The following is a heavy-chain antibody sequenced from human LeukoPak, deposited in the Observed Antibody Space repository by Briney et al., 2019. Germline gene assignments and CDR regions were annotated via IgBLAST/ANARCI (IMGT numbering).Heavy chain of an antibody. CDR3: AKAPVTTCRGAFCYPFDY. J-gene: IGHJ4*02. D-gene: IGHD2-15*01. V-gene: IGHV3-30*02. CDR1: GFTFRSYA. Sequence: GGSLRLSCAASGFTFRSYAMHWVRQAPGKGLEWVAIVRSDGSNKDYADSVKGRFTISRDSSKNTLFLQMNRLRPEDAAVYYCAKAPVTTCRGAFCYPFDYWGLGTLVTVSS. CDR2: VRSDGSNK.